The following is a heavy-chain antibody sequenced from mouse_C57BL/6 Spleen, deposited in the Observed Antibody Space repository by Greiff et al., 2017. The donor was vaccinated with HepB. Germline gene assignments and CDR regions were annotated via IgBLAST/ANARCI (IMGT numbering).Heavy chain of an antibody. CDR2: IYPSDSET. CDR3: ARRGKTPGLGY. CDR1: GYTFTSYW. J-gene: IGHJ2*01. D-gene: IGHD3-1*01. V-gene: IGHV1-61*01. Sequence: VQLQQPGAELVRPGSSVKLSCKASGYTFTSYWMDWVKQRPGQGLEWIGNIYPSDSETHYNQKFKDKATLTVDKSSSTAYMQLSSLTSEDSAVYYCARRGKTPGLGYWGQGTTLTVSS.